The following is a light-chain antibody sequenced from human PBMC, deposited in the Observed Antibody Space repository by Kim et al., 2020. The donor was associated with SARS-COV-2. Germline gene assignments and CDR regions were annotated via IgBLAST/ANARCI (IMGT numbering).Light chain of an antibody. CDR3: QQYKFYQWT. J-gene: IGKJ1*01. V-gene: IGKV1-16*01. Sequence: SVEDSVTIPVPASQDFSDYLSWFQQKPGKAPKSLIYAESRLQSGVPSRFSGSGAGTEFTLTISNLQPEDFASYYCQQYKFYQWTFGQGTKVDIK. CDR2: AES. CDR1: QDFSDY.